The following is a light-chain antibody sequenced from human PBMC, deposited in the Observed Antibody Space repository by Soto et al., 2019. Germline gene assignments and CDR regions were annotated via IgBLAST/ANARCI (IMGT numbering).Light chain of an antibody. J-gene: IGLJ3*02. Sequence: QSALTQPASVSGSPGQSITISCTGTSSDVGAYNHVSWYQQHPGKAPKLMIYEVSNRPSGVANRFSGFKSGNTASLTISGRQAEGEADYYCSSYTGSSTWVFGGGTTLTVL. V-gene: IGLV2-14*01. CDR2: EVS. CDR3: SSYTGSSTWV. CDR1: SSDVGAYNH.